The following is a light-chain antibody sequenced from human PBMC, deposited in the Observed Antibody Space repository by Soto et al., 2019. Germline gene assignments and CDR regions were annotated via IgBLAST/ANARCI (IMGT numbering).Light chain of an antibody. CDR1: SSDVGSYNL. CDR2: EVT. J-gene: IGLJ1*01. Sequence: QSVLTQPASVSGSPGQSITISCTGTSSDVGSYNLVSWYQQHPGKAPKLMIYEVTKWPSGISNRFSGSKSGNTASLTISGLQAEDEADHYCCSYAGSSTFYVFGTGTKVTVL. CDR3: CSYAGSSTFYV. V-gene: IGLV2-23*02.